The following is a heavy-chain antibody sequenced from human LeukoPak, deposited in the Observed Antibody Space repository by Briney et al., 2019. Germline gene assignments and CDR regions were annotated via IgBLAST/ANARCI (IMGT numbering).Heavy chain of an antibody. CDR2: ISGSGGST. CDR1: GFTFSSYG. Sequence: PGGSLRLSCAASGFTFSSYGMSWVRQAPGKGLEWVSAISGSGGSTYYADSVKGRFTISRDNSKNTLYLQMNSLRAEDTAVYYCAKLGYCSGGSCSLSSPRFDPWGQGTLVTVSS. D-gene: IGHD2-15*01. CDR3: AKLGYCSGGSCSLSSPRFDP. J-gene: IGHJ5*02. V-gene: IGHV3-23*01.